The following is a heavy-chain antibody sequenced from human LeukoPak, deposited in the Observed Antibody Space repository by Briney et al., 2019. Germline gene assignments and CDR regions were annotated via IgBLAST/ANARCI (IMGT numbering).Heavy chain of an antibody. V-gene: IGHV3-20*04. J-gene: IGHJ4*02. CDR3: ARDADYYFDQ. CDR1: GFTFDDYG. Sequence: GGSLRLSCAASGFTFDDYGMSWVRQAPGKGLEWVSSIDWNGSSTGYADSVKGRFTISRDDAKNSLYLQMNSLRAEDTALYYCARDADYYFDQWGQGTLITVSS. CDR2: IDWNGSST.